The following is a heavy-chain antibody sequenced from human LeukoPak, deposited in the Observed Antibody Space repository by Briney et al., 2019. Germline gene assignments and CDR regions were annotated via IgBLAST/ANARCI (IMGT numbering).Heavy chain of an antibody. CDR1: GGTFSSYA. V-gene: IGHV1-69*01. CDR2: IIPIFGTA. J-gene: IGHJ5*02. Sequence: SVKVSCKASGGTFSSYAISWVRQAPGQGLEWMGGIIPIFGTANYAQKFQGRVTITADESTSTAYMELSRLRSEDTAVYYCARAIVVVVAATPVLNWFDPWGQGTLVTVSS. CDR3: ARAIVVVVAATPVLNWFDP. D-gene: IGHD2-15*01.